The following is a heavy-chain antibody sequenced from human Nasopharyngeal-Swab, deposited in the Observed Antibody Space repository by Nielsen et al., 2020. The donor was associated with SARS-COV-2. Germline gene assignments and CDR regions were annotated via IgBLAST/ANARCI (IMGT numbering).Heavy chain of an antibody. D-gene: IGHD6-13*01. CDR3: AREGSSSYSTRDYYYYYYMDV. CDR2: MNPNSGNT. J-gene: IGHJ6*03. V-gene: IGHV1-8*01. Sequence: WVRQAPGQGLEWMGWMNPNSGNTGYAQKFQGRVTMTRDTSISTAYMELSRLRSDDTAVYYCAREGSSSYSTRDYYYYYYMDVWGKGATVTVSS.